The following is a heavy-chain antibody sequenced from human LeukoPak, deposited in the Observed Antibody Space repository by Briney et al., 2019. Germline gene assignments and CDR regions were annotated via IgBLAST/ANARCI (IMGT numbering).Heavy chain of an antibody. CDR2: IYYSGST. CDR1: GGSISSSSYY. Sequence: SETLSLTCTVSGGSISSSSYYWGWIRQPPGKGLEWIGSIYYSGSTYYNPSLKSRVTISVDTSKNQFSLKPSSVTAADTAVYYCARDYGSIAARLFDYWGQGTLVTVSS. V-gene: IGHV4-39*02. D-gene: IGHD6-6*01. CDR3: ARDYGSIAARLFDY. J-gene: IGHJ4*02.